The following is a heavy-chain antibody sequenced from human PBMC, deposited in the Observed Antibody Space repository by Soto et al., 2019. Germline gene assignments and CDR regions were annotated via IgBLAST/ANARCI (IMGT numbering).Heavy chain of an antibody. D-gene: IGHD7-27*01. J-gene: IGHJ4*02. CDR2: MSHSVGI. Sequence: IRQPQGKGVEWIGYMSHSVGIYYNPSLKSRVTISVDGSKNQFSLKLNSVKDADTDVYFCARLTADPDSSGQGILVTVSS. CDR3: ARLTADPDS. V-gene: IGHV4-30-2*01.